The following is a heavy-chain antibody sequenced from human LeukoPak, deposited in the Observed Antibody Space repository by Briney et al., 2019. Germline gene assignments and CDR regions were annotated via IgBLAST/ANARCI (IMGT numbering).Heavy chain of an antibody. Sequence: GGSLRLSCAASGFTFTTYWMTWVRQAPGKGLEWVANIKQDGSDKYYVDSVKGRFTISRDNARKSVSLQINSLRVDDTAVYYCVRDSGSRSSGLFDFWGQGTLVTVSS. V-gene: IGHV3-7*01. J-gene: IGHJ4*02. CDR3: VRDSGSRSSGLFDF. CDR1: GFTFTTYW. D-gene: IGHD2-15*01. CDR2: IKQDGSDK.